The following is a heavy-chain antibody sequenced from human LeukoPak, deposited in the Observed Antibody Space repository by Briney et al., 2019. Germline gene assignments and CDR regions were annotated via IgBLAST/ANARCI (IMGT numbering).Heavy chain of an antibody. V-gene: IGHV1-3*01. CDR3: ARGELELWFFGNDY. CDR1: GYTFTSYA. J-gene: IGHJ4*02. D-gene: IGHD5-18*01. CDR2: INAGNGNT. Sequence: AASVKVSCKASGYTFTSYAMHWVRQAPGQRLEWMGWINAGNGNTKYSQKFQGRVTITRDTSASTAYMELSSLRSEDTAVYYCARGELELWFFGNDYWGQGTLVTVSS.